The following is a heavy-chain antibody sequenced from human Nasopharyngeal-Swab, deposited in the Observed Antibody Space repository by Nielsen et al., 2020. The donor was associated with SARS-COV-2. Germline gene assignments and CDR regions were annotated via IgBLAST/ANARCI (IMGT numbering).Heavy chain of an antibody. CDR2: INYSGNT. J-gene: IGHJ4*02. Sequence: SETLSLTCTVSGGSISSSSYYWGWIRQPPGKGLEWIGNINYSGNTFYNPSLKSRVTISVDTSKNQFSLKLSSVTAADTAVYYCARGESKYYFDYWGQGTLVTVSS. CDR1: GGSISSSSYY. CDR3: ARGESKYYFDY. V-gene: IGHV4-39*07.